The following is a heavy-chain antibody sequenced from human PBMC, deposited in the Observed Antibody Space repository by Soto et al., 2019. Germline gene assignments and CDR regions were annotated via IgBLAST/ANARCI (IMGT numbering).Heavy chain of an antibody. CDR2: VSGSGGST. Sequence: GGSLRLSCAASGFTFSSYAMSWVRQAPGKGLEWVSGVSGSGGSTYYADSVKGRFTISRDNSKNTLYLQMNSLRAEDTAVYYCAKDKIVVVPAAPDAFDIWGQGTMVTVSS. D-gene: IGHD2-2*01. CDR1: GFTFSSYA. CDR3: AKDKIVVVPAAPDAFDI. J-gene: IGHJ3*02. V-gene: IGHV3-23*01.